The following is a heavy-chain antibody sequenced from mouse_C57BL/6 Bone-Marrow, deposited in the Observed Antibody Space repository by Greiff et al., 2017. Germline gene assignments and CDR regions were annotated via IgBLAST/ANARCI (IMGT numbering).Heavy chain of an antibody. CDR2: IWRGGST. CDR1: GFSLTSYG. J-gene: IGHJ1*03. D-gene: IGHD1-1*01. V-gene: IGHV2-5*01. CDR3: AKDYYGSSYWDFDV. Sequence: VKLVESGPGLVQPSQSLSITCTVSGFSLTSYGVHWVRQSPGKGLEWLGVIWRGGSTDYNAAFMSRLSITKDNSKSQVFFKMNSLQADDTAIYYCAKDYYGSSYWDFDVWGTGTTVTVSS.